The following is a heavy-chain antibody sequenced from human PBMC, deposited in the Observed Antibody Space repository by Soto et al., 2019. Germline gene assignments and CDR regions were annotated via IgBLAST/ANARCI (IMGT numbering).Heavy chain of an antibody. CDR2: THFTGSA. Sequence: QVQLQESGPGLVKPSQTVSLTCTVSVGDISSGGYYWYWIRHHPGKGLEWIGHTHFTGSAYTPSLKSRVTISADTSNNQFSLELTSVTAADTAVYYCASGGRDTVTGDYWGQGTLVTVSS. J-gene: IGHJ4*02. CDR3: ASGGRDTVTGDY. V-gene: IGHV4-31*03. CDR1: VGDISSGGYY. D-gene: IGHD4-17*01.